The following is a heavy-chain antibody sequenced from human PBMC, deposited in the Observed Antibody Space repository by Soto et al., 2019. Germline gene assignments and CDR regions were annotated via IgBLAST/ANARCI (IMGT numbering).Heavy chain of an antibody. CDR3: ARDYYGSGSYYNYYYYGMDV. D-gene: IGHD3-10*01. Sequence: QVQLVQSGAEVKKPGSSVKVSCKASGGTFSSYAISWVRQAPGQGLEWMGRIIPIFGTANYAQKFQGRVTITADKSTSTAYMELSSLRSEDTAVYYCARDYYGSGSYYNYYYYGMDVWGQGTTVTVSS. CDR1: GGTFSSYA. V-gene: IGHV1-69*06. J-gene: IGHJ6*02. CDR2: IIPIFGTA.